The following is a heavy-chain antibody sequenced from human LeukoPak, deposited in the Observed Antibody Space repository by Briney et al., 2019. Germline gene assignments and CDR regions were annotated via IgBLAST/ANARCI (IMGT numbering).Heavy chain of an antibody. Sequence: PGGSLRLSCAASGFTFSSYAMSWVRQAPGKGLEWVSAISGSGGSTYYADSVKGRFTISRDNSKNTLYLQMNSLRAEDTAVHYCAHMARVGSKLDIWGQGTMVTVSS. J-gene: IGHJ3*02. V-gene: IGHV3-23*01. CDR1: GFTFSSYA. D-gene: IGHD1-26*01. CDR2: ISGSGGST. CDR3: AHMARVGSKLDI.